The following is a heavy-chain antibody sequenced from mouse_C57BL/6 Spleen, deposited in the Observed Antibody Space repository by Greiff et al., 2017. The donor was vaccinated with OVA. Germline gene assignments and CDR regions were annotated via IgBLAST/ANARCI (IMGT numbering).Heavy chain of an antibody. J-gene: IGHJ2*01. CDR1: GYTFTSYW. V-gene: IGHV1-50*01. D-gene: IGHD2-3*01. CDR3: ARQSGYYNFDY. CDR2: IDPSDSYT. Sequence: VQLQQPGAELVKPGASVKLSCKASGYTFTSYWMQWVKQRPGQGLEWIGEIDPSDSYTNYNQKFKGKATLTVDTSSSTAYMQLSSLTSEDSAVYYCARQSGYYNFDYWGQGTTLTVSS.